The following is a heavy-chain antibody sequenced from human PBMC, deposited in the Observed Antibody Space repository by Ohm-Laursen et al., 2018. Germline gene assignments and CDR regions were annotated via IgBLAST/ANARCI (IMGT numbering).Heavy chain of an antibody. D-gene: IGHD5-24*01. J-gene: IGHJ4*02. CDR1: GFTFSSYA. CDR3: ARDRLMGVDLDY. CDR2: ISSSSSYI. Sequence: SLRLSCAASGFTFSSYAMSWVRQPPGKGLEWVSSISSSSSYIYYADSVKGRFTISRDNAKNSLYLQMNSLRAEDTAVYYCARDRLMGVDLDYWGQGTLVTVSS. V-gene: IGHV3-21*01.